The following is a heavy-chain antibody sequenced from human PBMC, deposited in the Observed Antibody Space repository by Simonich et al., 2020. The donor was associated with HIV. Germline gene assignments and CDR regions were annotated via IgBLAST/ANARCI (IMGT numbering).Heavy chain of an antibody. CDR1: GGSFSGYY. V-gene: IGHV4-34*01. J-gene: IGHJ4*02. D-gene: IGHD3-3*02. CDR2: INHSGTT. CDR3: ARVIFVTSAGFDY. Sequence: QVRLQQWGAGLLKPSKTLSLTCAVYGGSFSGYYWSWIRQPPGKGLEWIGEINHSGTTNYNTSLKSRVTISRDTSKNQFSLKLSSVTAADTAIYYCARVIFVTSAGFDYWGQGTLVTVSS.